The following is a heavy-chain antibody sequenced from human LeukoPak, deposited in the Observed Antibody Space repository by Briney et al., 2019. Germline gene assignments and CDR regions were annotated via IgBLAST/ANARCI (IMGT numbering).Heavy chain of an antibody. CDR3: AKEGAVYSGYELDY. Sequence: GGSLRLSCAASGFSFSTYVMSWVRQAPGKALEWVSAISGSGGSTYYADSVKGRFTISRDNYKNTLYLQMNSLRAEDTAVYYCAKEGAVYSGYELDYWGQGTLVTVSS. J-gene: IGHJ4*02. D-gene: IGHD5-12*01. CDR2: ISGSGGST. V-gene: IGHV3-23*01. CDR1: GFSFSTYV.